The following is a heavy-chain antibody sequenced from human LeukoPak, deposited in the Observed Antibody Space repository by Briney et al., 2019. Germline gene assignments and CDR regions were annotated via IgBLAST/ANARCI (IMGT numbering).Heavy chain of an antibody. J-gene: IGHJ3*02. CDR3: ARDDYYDFWSGYYSGDAFDI. CDR1: GYTFTGYY. Sequence: ASVKVSCKASGYTFTGYYMHWVRQAPGQGLEWMGWINPNSGGTNYAQKFQGRVTMTRDTSISTAYMELSRLRSDDTAVYYCARDDYYDFWSGYYSGDAFDIWSQGTMVTVSS. CDR2: INPNSGGT. D-gene: IGHD3-3*01. V-gene: IGHV1-2*02.